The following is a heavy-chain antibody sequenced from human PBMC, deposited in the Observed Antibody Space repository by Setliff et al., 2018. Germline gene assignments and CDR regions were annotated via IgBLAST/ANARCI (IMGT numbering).Heavy chain of an antibody. J-gene: IGHJ4*02. CDR3: ASYCSSTSCPFDY. V-gene: IGHV3-33*01. D-gene: IGHD2-2*01. CDR2: IWYDGTNK. Sequence: LRLSCAASGFTFSSYGMHWVRQAPGKGLEWVAVIWYDGTNKYYADSVKGRFTISRDNSKNTLYLQMNSLRAEDTAVYYCASYCSSTSCPFDYWGQGTLVTVS. CDR1: GFTFSSYG.